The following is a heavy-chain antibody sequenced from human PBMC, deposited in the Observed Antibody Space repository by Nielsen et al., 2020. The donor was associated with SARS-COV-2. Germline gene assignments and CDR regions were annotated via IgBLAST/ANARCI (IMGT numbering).Heavy chain of an antibody. V-gene: IGHV4-30-2*01. CDR3: ARESSPFDY. J-gene: IGHJ4*02. CDR1: GGSISSGGYS. D-gene: IGHD6-13*01. Sequence: SETLSLTCAVSGGSISSGGYSWSWIRQPPGKGLEWIGYIYHSGSTYYNPSLKSRVTISVDTSKNQFSLKLSSVTAADTAVYYCARESSPFDYWGQGTLVTVSS. CDR2: IYHSGST.